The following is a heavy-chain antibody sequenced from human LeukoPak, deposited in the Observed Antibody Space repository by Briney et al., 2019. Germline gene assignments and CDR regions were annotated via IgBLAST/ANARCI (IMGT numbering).Heavy chain of an antibody. J-gene: IGHJ1*01. D-gene: IGHD1-1*01. CDR1: GFIFSNSA. Sequence: GGSLRLSCAASGFIFSNSAMSWVRQAPGKGLEWVSKLNEDGINEYYVDSVKGRFTISRGNAKNSLYLQMNSLRPEDTAVYICDLGGGRERYFPNWGQGSLVRVS. CDR3: DLGGGRERYFPN. V-gene: IGHV3-7*03. CDR2: LNEDGINE.